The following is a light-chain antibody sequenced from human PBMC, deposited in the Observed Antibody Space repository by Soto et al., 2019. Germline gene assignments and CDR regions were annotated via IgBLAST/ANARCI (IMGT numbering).Light chain of an antibody. Sequence: EILLTQSPSTLSFSPGEKATLSRRASQSISSTYLAWYQQKPGQAPRLLIHDASTRATGIPDRFSGSGSGTDFTLTINRLEPEDYAVYHCQQYHSAPRTFGQGTKVDIK. CDR3: QQYHSAPRT. CDR2: DAS. J-gene: IGKJ1*01. CDR1: QSISSTY. V-gene: IGKV3-20*01.